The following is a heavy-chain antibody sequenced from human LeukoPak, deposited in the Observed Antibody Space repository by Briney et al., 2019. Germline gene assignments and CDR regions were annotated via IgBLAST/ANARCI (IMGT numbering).Heavy chain of an antibody. CDR2: TNYRSKRYN. V-gene: IGHV6-1*01. Sequence: SQTLSLTCDISGDSVSGNIVAWNWIRQSPSRGLEWLGRTNYRSKRYNDYAVSVRGRITINPDTSKNRFSLQLDSVTPEDTAVYYCARGSSGSFDYWGQGTLVTVSS. J-gene: IGHJ4*02. D-gene: IGHD6-19*01. CDR1: GDSVSGNIVA. CDR3: ARGSSGSFDY.